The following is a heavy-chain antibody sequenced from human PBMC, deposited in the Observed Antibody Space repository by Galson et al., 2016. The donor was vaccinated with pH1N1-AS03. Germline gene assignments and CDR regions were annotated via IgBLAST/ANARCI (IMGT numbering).Heavy chain of an antibody. CDR3: ALPNSGGNAFEI. D-gene: IGHD2/OR15-2a*01. Sequence: PALVKPTQTLTLTCSLSGVSVPSSGLAVGWFRLPPGKALEWLALIYWDDAKRFSPSLRNRLTITKDTSRNQAVLTVTNVDPLDTATYFCALPNSGGNAFEIWGPGTMVTVSS. V-gene: IGHV2-5*02. CDR2: IYWDDAK. J-gene: IGHJ3*02. CDR1: GVSVPSSGLA.